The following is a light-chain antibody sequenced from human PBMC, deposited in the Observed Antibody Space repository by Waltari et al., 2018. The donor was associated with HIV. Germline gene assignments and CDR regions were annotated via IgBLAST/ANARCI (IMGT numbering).Light chain of an antibody. J-gene: IGKJ3*01. Sequence: DFQMTQSPSSLSASIGDRVTITCRASQTIYHYLNWYQHEPGKPPKLLIYAASTLQSGVPSRFSASGSGTDFTLTINNLQPEDFATYYCQQSSDLASTFGPGTKVDLK. V-gene: IGKV1-39*01. CDR1: QTIYHY. CDR3: QQSSDLAST. CDR2: AAS.